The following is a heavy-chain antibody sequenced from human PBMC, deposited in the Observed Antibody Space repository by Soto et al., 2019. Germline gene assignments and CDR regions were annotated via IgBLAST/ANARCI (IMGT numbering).Heavy chain of an antibody. CDR3: ARGSGTTAHDY. V-gene: IGHV4-31*03. D-gene: IGHD4-4*01. CDR2: IYYSGST. Sequence: QVQLQESGPGLVKPSQTLSLTCTVSGGSISSGGYYWSWIRQHPGKGLEWIGYIYYSGSTYYNPSLKSRVNISVDPSKNPFPLKPSSVTAADTAVDFWARGSGTTAHDYRGQGTLVTVSS. J-gene: IGHJ4*02. CDR1: GGSISSGGYY.